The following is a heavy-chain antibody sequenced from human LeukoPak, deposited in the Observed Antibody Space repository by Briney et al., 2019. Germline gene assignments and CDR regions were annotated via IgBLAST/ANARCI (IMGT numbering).Heavy chain of an antibody. Sequence: GGSLRLSCAASGFTFSSYGMHWVRQAPGKGLEWVAVIWYDGSNKYYADSVKGRFTISRDNSKSTLYLQMNSLRAEDTAVYYCARKYGSGSYYSPYYYYGMDVWGKGTTVTVSS. CDR1: GFTFSSYG. CDR3: ARKYGSGSYYSPYYYYGMDV. CDR2: IWYDGSNK. V-gene: IGHV3-33*01. J-gene: IGHJ6*04. D-gene: IGHD3-10*01.